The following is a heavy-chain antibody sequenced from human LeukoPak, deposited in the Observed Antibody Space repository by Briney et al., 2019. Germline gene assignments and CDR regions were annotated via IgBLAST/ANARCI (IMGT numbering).Heavy chain of an antibody. Sequence: PSETLSLTCTLSGDSISSYFWSWIRQPAGKGLEWIGRISTSGTTNYNPSLKSRLTMSLDTSKHQFSLNLTSVTAADTAVYYCAREVGSTGRALDIWGLGTVVAVSS. CDR1: GDSISSYF. V-gene: IGHV4-4*07. J-gene: IGHJ3*02. CDR3: AREVGSTGRALDI. D-gene: IGHD1-26*01. CDR2: ISTSGTT.